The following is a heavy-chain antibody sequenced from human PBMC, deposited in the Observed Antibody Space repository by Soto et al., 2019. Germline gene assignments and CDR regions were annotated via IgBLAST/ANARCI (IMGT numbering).Heavy chain of an antibody. J-gene: IGHJ5*02. CDR3: AREGARSFGEVIWFDR. V-gene: IGHV6-1*01. Sequence: SQTLSLTCAISGDSVSSNSAAWNWIRQSPSRGLEWLGRTYYRSKWYNDYAVSVKSRITINPDTSKNQFSLQLNSVTPEDTAVYSCAREGARSFGEVIWFDRWGQGILVSVS. CDR2: TYYRSKWYN. D-gene: IGHD3-16*01. CDR1: GDSVSSNSAA.